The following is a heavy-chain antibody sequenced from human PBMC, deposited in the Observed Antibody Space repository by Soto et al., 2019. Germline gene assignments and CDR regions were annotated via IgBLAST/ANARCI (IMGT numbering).Heavy chain of an antibody. D-gene: IGHD3-10*01. CDR1: GGSISSSSYY. Sequence: QLQLQESGPGLVKPSETLSLTCTVSGGSISSSSYYWGWIRQPPGKGLEWIGSIYYSGSTYYNPSLKSRVTISVDTSKNQFSLKLSSVTAADTAVYYCARHEGYYGSGRGGYWGQGTLVTVSS. J-gene: IGHJ4*02. CDR3: ARHEGYYGSGRGGY. CDR2: IYYSGST. V-gene: IGHV4-39*01.